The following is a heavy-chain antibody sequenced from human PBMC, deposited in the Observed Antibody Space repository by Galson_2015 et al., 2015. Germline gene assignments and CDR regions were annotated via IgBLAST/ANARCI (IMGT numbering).Heavy chain of an antibody. D-gene: IGHD3-10*01. CDR3: ARAFYGSGSHSFAY. Sequence: QSGAEVTKPGEFLKISCTGSGYSFATHWIAWVRQMPGKGMEWMGIIYPGDSDTRYSPSFQGQVTISVDKSISTAYLQWSSLKASHTAMYYCARAFYGSGSHSFAYWGQGTRSPSPQ. V-gene: IGHV5-51*01. J-gene: IGHJ4*02. CDR1: GYSFATHW. CDR2: IYPGDSDT.